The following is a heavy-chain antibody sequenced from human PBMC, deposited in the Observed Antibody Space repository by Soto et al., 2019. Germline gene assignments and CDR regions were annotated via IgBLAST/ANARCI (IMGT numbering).Heavy chain of an antibody. CDR2: IYPSDSDT. CDR1: GYSFTSDW. Sequence: PGESLNISCNGSGYSFTSDWIGWVRQMPGKGLEWVGTIYPSDSDTRYSPSFQGQVTISADKSISTAYLRWSSLKASDSAIYYCARHWDSFDVWGPGTMVTVSS. CDR3: ARHWDSFDV. J-gene: IGHJ3*01. V-gene: IGHV5-51*01.